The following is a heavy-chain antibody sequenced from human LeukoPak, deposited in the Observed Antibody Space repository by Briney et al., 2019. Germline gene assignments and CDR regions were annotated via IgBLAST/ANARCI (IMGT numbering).Heavy chain of an antibody. CDR3: VRPVGYGSRTINWFDY. D-gene: IGHD3-10*01. CDR2: IFPGDSDT. Sequence: GECLKLSCKTSGHYVSNYWIGSARQMPREGMEWLGNIFPGDSDTRYSQSFQGNVTISADSYITTTYLQWNSLKASDSAMYYCVRPVGYGSRTINWFDYWGQGTLVSVSS. CDR1: GHYVSNYW. V-gene: IGHV5-51*01. J-gene: IGHJ5*01.